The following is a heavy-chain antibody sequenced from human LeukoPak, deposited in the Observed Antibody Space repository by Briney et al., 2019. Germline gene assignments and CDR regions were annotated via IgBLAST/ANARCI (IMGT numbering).Heavy chain of an antibody. CDR1: GFTFSSYA. J-gene: IGHJ4*02. V-gene: IGHV3-30*01. CDR3: ARDGTVRGVTYFDY. Sequence: GGSLRLSCAASGFTFSSYAMHWVRQAPGKGLEWVEVISYDGSNKYYADSVKGRFTISRDNSKNTLYLQMNSLRAEDTAVYYCARDGTVRGVTYFDYWGQGTLVTVSS. CDR2: ISYDGSNK. D-gene: IGHD3-10*01.